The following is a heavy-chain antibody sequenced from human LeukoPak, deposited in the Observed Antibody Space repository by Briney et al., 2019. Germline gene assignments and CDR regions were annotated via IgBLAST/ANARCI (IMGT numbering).Heavy chain of an antibody. D-gene: IGHD6-13*01. Sequence: LETLSLTCTVSGGSISSYYWSWIRQPPGKGLEWIGYIYYSGSTNYNPSLKSRVTISVDTSKNQFSLKLSSVTAADTAVYYCATANSWRTYYFDYWGQGTLVTVSS. CDR2: IYYSGST. V-gene: IGHV4-59*01. CDR1: GGSISSYY. J-gene: IGHJ4*02. CDR3: ATANSWRTYYFDY.